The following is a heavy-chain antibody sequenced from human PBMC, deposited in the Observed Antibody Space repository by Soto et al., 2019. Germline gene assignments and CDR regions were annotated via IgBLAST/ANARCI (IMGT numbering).Heavy chain of an antibody. CDR1: GFTFSSYA. D-gene: IGHD3-22*01. Sequence: GGSLRLSCSASGFTFSSYAMHWVRQAPGKGLEYVSAISSNGGSTYYADSVKGRFTISRDNSKNTLYLQMSSLRAEDTAVYYCVKEVTRISPANYYHYGMDVWGQGTTVTVYS. V-gene: IGHV3-64D*08. CDR2: ISSNGGST. CDR3: VKEVTRISPANYYHYGMDV. J-gene: IGHJ6*02.